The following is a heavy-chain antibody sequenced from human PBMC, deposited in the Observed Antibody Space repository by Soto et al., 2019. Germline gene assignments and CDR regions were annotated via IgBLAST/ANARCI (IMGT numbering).Heavy chain of an antibody. CDR2: INAGNGNT. J-gene: IGHJ5*02. CDR1: GYTFTSYA. Sequence: ASVKVSCKASGYTFTSYAMHWVRQAPGQRLEWMGWINAGNGNTKYSQKFQGRVTITRDTSASTAYMELSSLRVEDTAVYYCARFPGKGNSYNWFDPWGQGTLVTVSS. V-gene: IGHV1-3*01. CDR3: ARFPGKGNSYNWFDP.